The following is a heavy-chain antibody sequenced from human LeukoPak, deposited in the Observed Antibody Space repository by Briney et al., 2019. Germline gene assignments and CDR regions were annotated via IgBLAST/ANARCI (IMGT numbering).Heavy chain of an antibody. D-gene: IGHD6-19*01. V-gene: IGHV3-21*01. CDR1: GFTFSSYS. CDR2: ISSSSSYI. J-gene: IGHJ4*02. CDR3: ARAQVAGTVDY. Sequence: GGSLRFSCAASGFTFSSYSMNWVRQAPGKGLEWVSSISSSSSYIYYADSVKGRFTISRDNAKNSLYLQMNSLRAEDTAVYYCARAQVAGTVDYWGQGTLVTVSS.